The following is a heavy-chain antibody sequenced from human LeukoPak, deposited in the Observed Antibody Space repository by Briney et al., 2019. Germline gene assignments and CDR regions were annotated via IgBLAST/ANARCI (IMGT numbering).Heavy chain of an antibody. CDR1: GFTFSSYA. D-gene: IGHD3-10*01. J-gene: IGHJ4*02. CDR2: ISGSGGST. Sequence: GGSLRLSCAASGFTFSSYAMSWVRQAPGKGLEWVSGISGSGGSTYYADSVKGRFTISRDNSKNTLYLQMNSLRAEDTAVYYCTRHLEYYYGSGSFDYWGQGTLVTVSS. V-gene: IGHV3-23*01. CDR3: TRHLEYYYGSGSFDY.